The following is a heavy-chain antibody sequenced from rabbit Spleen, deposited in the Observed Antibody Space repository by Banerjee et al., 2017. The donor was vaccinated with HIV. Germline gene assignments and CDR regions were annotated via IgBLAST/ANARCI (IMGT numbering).Heavy chain of an antibody. Sequence: QLVESGGGLVQPEGSLTLTCKASGFTLSSYYMNWVRQAPGKGLEWIGYIDPVFGSTYYANWVNGRFTISRDNAQNTVYLQLNSLTAADTATYFCVRDQAYMLDLWGQGTLVTVS. D-gene: IGHD1-1*01. J-gene: IGHJ4*01. CDR2: IDPVFGST. V-gene: IGHV1S7*01. CDR3: VRDQAYMLDL. CDR1: GFTLSSYY.